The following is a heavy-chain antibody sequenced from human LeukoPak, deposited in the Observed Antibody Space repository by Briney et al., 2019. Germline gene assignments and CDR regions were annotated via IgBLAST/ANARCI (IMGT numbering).Heavy chain of an antibody. Sequence: GSLRLSCAASGFTFSSYGMHWVRQAPGKGLEWVAFIWYDGSNKFYADSVKGRFTISRDNSKNTLFLQMNSLRDEDTAVYYCAKDGPKYCSSTNCLGGYWGQGTLVTVSS. CDR2: IWYDGSNK. V-gene: IGHV3-30*02. CDR1: GFTFSSYG. CDR3: AKDGPKYCSSTNCLGGY. D-gene: IGHD2-2*01. J-gene: IGHJ4*02.